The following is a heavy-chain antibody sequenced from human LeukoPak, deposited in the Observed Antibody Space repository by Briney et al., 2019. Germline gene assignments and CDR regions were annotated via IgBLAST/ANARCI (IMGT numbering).Heavy chain of an antibody. J-gene: IGHJ5*02. Sequence: SETLSLTCTVSGGSISSYYWSLIRQPPGKGLEWIGYIYYSGSTNYNPSLKSRVTISVDTSKNQFSLKLSSVTAADTAVYYCARGTLVGDFWSGYSLNWFDPWGQGTLVTVSS. V-gene: IGHV4-59*01. CDR1: GGSISSYY. CDR3: ARGTLVGDFWSGYSLNWFDP. CDR2: IYYSGST. D-gene: IGHD3-3*01.